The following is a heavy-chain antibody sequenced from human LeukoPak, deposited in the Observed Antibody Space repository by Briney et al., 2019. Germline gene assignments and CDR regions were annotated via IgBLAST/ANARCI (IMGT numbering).Heavy chain of an antibody. J-gene: IGHJ5*02. CDR3: ARASTTVTTFDSFDT. CDR1: GYTFTSYY. V-gene: IGHV1-46*01. CDR2: INPSGGST. D-gene: IGHD4-17*01. Sequence: GGSVKVSCKASGYTFTSYYMHWVRQAPGQGLEWVGTINPSGGSTSYAQKFQGRVTMTRDTSTNTVYMELNSLRAEDTAVYYCARASTTVTTFDSFDTWGQGTMVTVSS.